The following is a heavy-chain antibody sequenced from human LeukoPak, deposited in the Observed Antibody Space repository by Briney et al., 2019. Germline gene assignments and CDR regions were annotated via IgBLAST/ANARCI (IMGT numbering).Heavy chain of an antibody. CDR1: GFTFSSHA. D-gene: IGHD1-26*01. CDR3: TRQWERKPFDY. CDR2: ISGNGGST. J-gene: IGHJ4*02. V-gene: IGHV3-23*01. Sequence: GGSLRLSCVASGFTFSSHAMNWVRQAPGKGLEWVSSISGNGGSTYSVDSVKGRFTISRDNAKNSLYLQMNSLKTEDTAVYYCTRQWERKPFDYWGQGTLVTVSS.